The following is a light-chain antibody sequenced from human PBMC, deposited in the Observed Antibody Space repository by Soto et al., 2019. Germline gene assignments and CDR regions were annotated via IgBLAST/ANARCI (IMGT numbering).Light chain of an antibody. J-gene: IGKJ4*01. CDR1: QSVSSN. V-gene: IGKV3-15*01. Sequence: EFVLTQSPSALSGSPWERATLSCTASQSVSSNLASYQQKPGQAPRLIIYGASTRATGIPASFSGRGSGTEFVLTISILQSEDFAIYYCQQNDSWPFTFGGGTKVDIK. CDR3: QQNDSWPFT. CDR2: GAS.